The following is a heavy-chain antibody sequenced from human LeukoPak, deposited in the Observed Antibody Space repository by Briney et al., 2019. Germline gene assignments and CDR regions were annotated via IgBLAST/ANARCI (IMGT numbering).Heavy chain of an antibody. CDR1: VGSISSSSYY. CDR2: IYYSGST. D-gene: IGHD3-22*01. CDR3: ARGRITMIVVVITAGEVDY. Sequence: SETLSLTCTVSVGSISSSSYYWGWIRQPPGKGLEWIGSIYYSGSTYYNPSLKSRVTISVDTSKNQFSLKLSSVTAADTAVYYCARGRITMIVVVITAGEVDYWGQGTLVTVSS. J-gene: IGHJ4*02. V-gene: IGHV4-39*01.